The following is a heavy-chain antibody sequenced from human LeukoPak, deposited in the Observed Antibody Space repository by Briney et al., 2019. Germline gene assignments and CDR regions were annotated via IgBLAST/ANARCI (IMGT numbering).Heavy chain of an antibody. V-gene: IGHV3-53*01. J-gene: IGHJ4*02. CDR1: GFTVSNNY. Sequence: AGGSLRLSCAASGFTVSNNYKSWVRQAPGKGLELVSVIHSGGTTNYADSVQGRFTISRDNSKTTVYLHMNSLRAEDTAVYYCARDSDSGYGPFASWGQGTLVTVSS. CDR2: IHSGGTT. D-gene: IGHD5-12*01. CDR3: ARDSDSGYGPFAS.